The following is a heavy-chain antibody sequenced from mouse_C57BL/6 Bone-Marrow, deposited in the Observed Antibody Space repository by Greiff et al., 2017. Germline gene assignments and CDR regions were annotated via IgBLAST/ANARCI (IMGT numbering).Heavy chain of an antibody. J-gene: IGHJ2*01. CDR3: ARGGLVDDFDY. V-gene: IGHV1-64*01. Sequence: QVQLQQPGAELVKPGASVTLSCKASGYTFTSYWMHWVKQRPGQGLEWIGMIHPNSGSTNYNEKFKSKATLSVDNSSSTAYMQPSSLTSEDSAVYYCARGGLVDDFDYWGQGTTLTVSS. CDR2: IHPNSGST. D-gene: IGHD3-3*01. CDR1: GYTFTSYW.